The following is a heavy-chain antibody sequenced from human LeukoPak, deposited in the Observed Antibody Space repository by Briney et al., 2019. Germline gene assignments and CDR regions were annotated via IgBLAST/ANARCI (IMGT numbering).Heavy chain of an antibody. CDR2: IIPILGIA. Sequence: SVKVSCKASGGTFSSYTISWVRQAPGQGLEWMGRIIPILGIANYAQKFQGRVTITADKSTSTAYMELSSLRSEDTAVYYCARGGTDSGSYYEAWFDPWGQGTLVTVSS. J-gene: IGHJ5*02. CDR3: ARGGTDSGSYYEAWFDP. V-gene: IGHV1-69*02. CDR1: GGTFSSYT. D-gene: IGHD1-26*01.